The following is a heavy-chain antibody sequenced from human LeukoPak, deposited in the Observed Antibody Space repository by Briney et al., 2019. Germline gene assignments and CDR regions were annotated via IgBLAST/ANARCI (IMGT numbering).Heavy chain of an antibody. D-gene: IGHD3-10*01. CDR2: IYYSGST. Sequence: SETLSLTCTVSGGSISSYYWSWIRQPPGKGLEWIGYIYYSGSTNYNPSLKSRVTISADTSKNQFSLKLSSVTAADTAVYYCARLTMIRGLVDYWGQGTLVTVSS. CDR1: GGSISSYY. V-gene: IGHV4-59*08. J-gene: IGHJ4*02. CDR3: ARLTMIRGLVDY.